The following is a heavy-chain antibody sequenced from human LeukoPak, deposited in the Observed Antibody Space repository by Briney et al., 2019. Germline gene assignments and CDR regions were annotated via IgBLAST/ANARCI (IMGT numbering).Heavy chain of an antibody. J-gene: IGHJ4*02. V-gene: IGHV3-13*01. CDR3: ARVGGRYPEILHDY. CDR2: IGSAGET. D-gene: IGHD1-14*01. CDR1: GFTFSRYA. Sequence: PGGSLRLSCEASGFTFSRYAMHWVRQVRGKGLEWVSGIGSAGETYYSDSVKGRFIISRENGKSSLYLQMDILRVGDTAVYFCARVGGRYPEILHDYWGQGTLVTVSS.